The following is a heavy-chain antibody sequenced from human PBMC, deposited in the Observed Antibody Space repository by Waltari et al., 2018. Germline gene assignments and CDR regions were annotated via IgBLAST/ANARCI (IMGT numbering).Heavy chain of an antibody. J-gene: IGHJ4*02. CDR3: AKGGYSYGSIFF. CDR2: INPAGTAT. D-gene: IGHD5-18*01. CDR1: GFTFSSYW. Sequence: EVQVVESGGGLAKPGGSLRLSCAVSGFTFSSYWMNWVRQAPGKGLEWVSNINPAGTATYYADSVKGRFTISRDNSKDTVSLQMNSLRGEDTAAYYCAKGGYSYGSIFFWGQGVLVTVSS. V-gene: IGHV3-48*03.